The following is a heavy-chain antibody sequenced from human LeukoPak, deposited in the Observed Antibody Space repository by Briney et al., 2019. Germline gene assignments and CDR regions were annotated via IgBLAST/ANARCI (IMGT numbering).Heavy chain of an antibody. J-gene: IGHJ4*02. CDR2: IYSAGNT. Sequence: GGSLRLSCAASGFTFSNYYMHWVRQAPGKGLEWVSVIYSAGNTYYADSVKGRFTISRHNSENTLYLQMNSLRVEDTAVYYCARGGTPGYSSGRIDYWGQGTLVTVSS. V-gene: IGHV3-53*04. D-gene: IGHD6-19*01. CDR3: ARGGTPGYSSGRIDY. CDR1: GFTFSNYY.